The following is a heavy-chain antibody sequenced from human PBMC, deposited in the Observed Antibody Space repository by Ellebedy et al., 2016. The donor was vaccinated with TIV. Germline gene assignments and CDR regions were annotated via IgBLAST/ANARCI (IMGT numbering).Heavy chain of an antibody. CDR3: ASIRREQWLGYYFDS. V-gene: IGHV4-39*01. D-gene: IGHD6-19*01. Sequence: MPSEILSLTCSVSGASISSSSYYWGWIRQPPGKGLEWIGSFYYSGATYYNPSLKSRVTISVDTSNKQFSLKLRSVTAADTAVYYCASIRREQWLGYYFDSWGQGTLVTVSS. J-gene: IGHJ4*02. CDR2: FYYSGAT. CDR1: GASISSSSYY.